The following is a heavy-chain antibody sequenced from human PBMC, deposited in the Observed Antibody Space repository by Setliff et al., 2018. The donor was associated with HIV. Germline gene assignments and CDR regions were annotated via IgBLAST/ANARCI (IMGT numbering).Heavy chain of an antibody. CDR1: GGSFGVYR. V-gene: IGHV4-4*09. CDR2: IYTSGST. CDR3: ARFPLLHKNAFDI. Sequence: SETLSLTCTISGGSFGVYRWSWIRQSAGRGLEWIGYIYTSGSTNYNPSLKSRVTISVDTSRNQFSLNLGSVTAADTAVYYCARFPLLHKNAFDIWGQGTMVTVSS. J-gene: IGHJ3*02. D-gene: IGHD2-15*01.